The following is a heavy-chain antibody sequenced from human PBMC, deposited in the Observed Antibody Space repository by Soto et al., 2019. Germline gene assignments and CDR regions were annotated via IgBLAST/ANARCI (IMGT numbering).Heavy chain of an antibody. V-gene: IGHV4-34*01. CDR2: INHSGST. CDR3: ARRDIVVVPAFDY. CDR1: GGSFSGYY. J-gene: IGHJ4*02. D-gene: IGHD2-2*01. Sequence: PSETLSLTCAVYGGSFSGYYWSWIRQPPGKGLEWIGEINHSGSTNYNPSLKSRVTISVDTSKNQFSLKLSSVTAADTAVYYCARRDIVVVPAFDYWGQGTLVTVSS.